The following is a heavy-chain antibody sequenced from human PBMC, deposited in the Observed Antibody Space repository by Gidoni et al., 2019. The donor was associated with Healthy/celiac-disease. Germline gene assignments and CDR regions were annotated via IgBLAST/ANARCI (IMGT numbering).Heavy chain of an antibody. D-gene: IGHD3-16*01. V-gene: IGHV1-24*01. CDR3: AMLTGAYDYVWGSYAFDI. Sequence: QVQLVQSGAEVKKPGASVKVSCKVSGYTLTELSMHWVRQAPGKGLEWTGGFDPEDGETIYAQKFQGRVTMTEDTSTDTAYMELSSLRSEDTAVYYCAMLTGAYDYVWGSYAFDIWGQGTMVTVSS. CDR2: FDPEDGET. J-gene: IGHJ3*02. CDR1: GYTLTELS.